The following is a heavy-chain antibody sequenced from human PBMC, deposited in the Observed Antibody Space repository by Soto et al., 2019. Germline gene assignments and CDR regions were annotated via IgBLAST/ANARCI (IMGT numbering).Heavy chain of an antibody. J-gene: IGHJ6*02. D-gene: IGHD3-3*01. CDR2: IFPKFGTT. Sequence: QVQLVQSGAEVKKPGSSVKVSCKASGDTDTNYVISWVRQAPGQGLEWMGGIFPKFGTTYSAQKLQDRLTITADESTSTVYLQLSSLRLDDTAVYYCEAEMTFWKVSVVWGQGTTVTVSS. CDR1: GDTDTNYV. V-gene: IGHV1-69*01. CDR3: EAEMTFWKVSVV.